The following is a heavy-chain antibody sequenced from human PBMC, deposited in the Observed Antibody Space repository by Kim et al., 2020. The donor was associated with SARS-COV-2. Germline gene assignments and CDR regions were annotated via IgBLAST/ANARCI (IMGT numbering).Heavy chain of an antibody. CDR3: ARDVNQLLNHFDS. J-gene: IGHJ4*02. CDR2: MHPNSGGT. Sequence: ASVKVSCKASGYIFTDHYLHWLRQAPGQGFEWMGWMHPNSGGTKYAQKFQGRVTMTPDTSISTAYLELTRLTSDDTAVYYCARDVNQLLNHFDSWGQGTLVTVSS. CDR1: GYIFTDHY. D-gene: IGHD2-2*01. V-gene: IGHV1-2*02.